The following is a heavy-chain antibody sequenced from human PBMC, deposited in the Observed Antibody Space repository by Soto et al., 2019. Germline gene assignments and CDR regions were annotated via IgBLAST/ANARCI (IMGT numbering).Heavy chain of an antibody. V-gene: IGHV4-39*01. D-gene: IGHD1-26*01. J-gene: IGHJ5*02. CDR3: ATQEVGGSYVYTFDP. Sequence: SETLSLTCTVSGGSITSSSYYWGWIRQPPGKGLEWIRSIYYSGSTYYNPSLKSRVTISVDTSKNQFSLKLSSVTAADTAVYYCATQEVGGSYVYTFDPWGQGTLVTVSS. CDR2: IYYSGST. CDR1: GGSITSSSYY.